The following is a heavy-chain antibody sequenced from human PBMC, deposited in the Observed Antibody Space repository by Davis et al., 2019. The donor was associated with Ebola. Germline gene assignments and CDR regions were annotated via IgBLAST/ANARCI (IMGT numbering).Heavy chain of an antibody. D-gene: IGHD1-26*01. V-gene: IGHV4-39*01. CDR1: GGSVSSTSYY. Sequence: MPSETLSLTCTVSGGSVSSTSYYWGWIRQPPGKGLEWVGSFSYGDNTHHYNPSLRSRVTISVDTSRNQFSLKLSSATAADTAVYYCARPWYSGTYYDAYDIWGQGTMVAVSS. CDR2: FSYGDNTH. CDR3: ARPWYSGTYYDAYDI. J-gene: IGHJ3*02.